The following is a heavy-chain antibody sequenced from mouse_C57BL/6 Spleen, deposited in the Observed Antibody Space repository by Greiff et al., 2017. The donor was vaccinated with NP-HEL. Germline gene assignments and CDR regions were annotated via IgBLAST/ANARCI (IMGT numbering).Heavy chain of an antibody. CDR2: IYPGSGST. CDR1: GYTFTSYW. J-gene: IGHJ1*03. Sequence: QVHVKQPGAELVKPGASVKMSCKASGYTFTSYWITWVKQRPGQGLEWIGDIYPGSGSTNYNEKFKSKATLTVDTSSSTAYMQLSSLTSEDSAVYYCARPWDYWYFDVWGTGTTVTVSS. CDR3: ARPWDYWYFDV. D-gene: IGHD4-1*01. V-gene: IGHV1-55*01.